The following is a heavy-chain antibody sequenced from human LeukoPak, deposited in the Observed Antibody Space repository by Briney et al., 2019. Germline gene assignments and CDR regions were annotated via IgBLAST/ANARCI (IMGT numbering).Heavy chain of an antibody. V-gene: IGHV3-11*01. CDR3: ARGSFLWAPTMIGGRSYWFDP. J-gene: IGHJ5*02. CDR2: ISGSGSTV. D-gene: IGHD3-22*01. CDR1: GFTFSDYY. Sequence: GGSLRLSCAASGFTFSDYYMSWIRQAPGKGLEWVSYISGSGSTVYYAASVRGRFTISRDNAKNSLFLQMNSLRAEDTAVYYCARGSFLWAPTMIGGRSYWFDPWGQGTLVTVSS.